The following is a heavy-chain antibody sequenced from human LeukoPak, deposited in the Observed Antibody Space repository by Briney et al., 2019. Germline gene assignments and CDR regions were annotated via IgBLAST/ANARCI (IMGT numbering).Heavy chain of an antibody. J-gene: IGHJ4*02. V-gene: IGHV7-4-1*02. CDR3: ARDQYTYYYDSSGYCPFDY. Sequence: GASVRVSCTASGGTFSSYAISWVRQAPGQGLEWMGWINTNTGNPTYAQGFTGRFVFSLDTPVSTAYLQISSLKAEDTAVYYCARDQYTYYYDSSGYCPFDYWGQGTLVTVSS. CDR1: GGTFSSYA. CDR2: INTNTGNP. D-gene: IGHD3-22*01.